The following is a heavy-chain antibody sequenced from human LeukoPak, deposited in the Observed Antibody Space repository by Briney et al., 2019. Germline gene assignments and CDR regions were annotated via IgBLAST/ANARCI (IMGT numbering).Heavy chain of an antibody. D-gene: IGHD1-26*01. CDR3: AKDFRVGARSFDY. J-gene: IGHJ4*02. CDR1: GFTFSSYG. V-gene: IGHV3-30*02. CDR2: IQYDASYD. Sequence: GGSLRLSCEASGFTFSSYGMHWVRQTPGKGLEWVSFIQYDASYDLYSDSVRGRFTISRDNSKNILYLQMNSLRTEDSAVYFCAKDFRVGARSFDYWGQGTLVTVSS.